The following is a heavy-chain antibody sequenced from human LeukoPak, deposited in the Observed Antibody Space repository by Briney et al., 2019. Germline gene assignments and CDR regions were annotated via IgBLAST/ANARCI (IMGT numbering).Heavy chain of an antibody. D-gene: IGHD3-10*01. CDR2: VNHSGST. CDR3: ARDPYGSGSCDY. CDR1: GGSFSGYY. Sequence: SETLSLTCAVYGGSFSGYYWSWIRQPPGKGLEWIGEVNHSGSTNYNPSLKSRVTISVDTSKNQFSLKLSSVTAADTAVYYCARDPYGSGSCDYWGQGTLVTVSS. J-gene: IGHJ4*02. V-gene: IGHV4-34*01.